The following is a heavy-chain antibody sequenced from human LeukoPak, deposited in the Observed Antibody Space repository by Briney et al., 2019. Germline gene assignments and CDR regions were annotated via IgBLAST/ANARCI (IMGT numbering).Heavy chain of an antibody. CDR3: ARVRSYGSYYFDY. V-gene: IGHV3-11*06. Sequence: PGGSLTLSCAASGFTFSDYYMSWIRQAPGKGLEWVSYISSSSSYTNYADSVKGRFTISRDNAKNSLYLQMNSLRAEDTAVYYCARVRSYGSYYFDYWGRGTLVTVSS. CDR1: GFTFSDYY. CDR2: ISSSSSYT. J-gene: IGHJ4*02. D-gene: IGHD5-18*01.